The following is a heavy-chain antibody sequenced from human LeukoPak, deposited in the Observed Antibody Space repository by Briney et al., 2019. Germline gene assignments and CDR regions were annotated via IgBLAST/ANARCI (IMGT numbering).Heavy chain of an antibody. CDR2: ISYDGSNK. V-gene: IGHV3-30*18. CDR3: AKDFIVGATLNYFDY. J-gene: IGHJ4*02. CDR1: GFTFSSYG. D-gene: IGHD1-26*01. Sequence: PGGSLRLSCAASGFTFSSYGMHWVRQAPGKGLEWVAVISYDGSNKYYADSVKGRFTISRDNSKNTLYPQMNSLRAEDTAVYYCAKDFIVGATLNYFDYWGQGTLVTVSS.